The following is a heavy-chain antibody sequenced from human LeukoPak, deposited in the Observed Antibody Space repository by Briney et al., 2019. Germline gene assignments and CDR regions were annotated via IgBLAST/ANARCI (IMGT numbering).Heavy chain of an antibody. V-gene: IGHV3-7*03. D-gene: IGHD6-19*01. J-gene: IGHJ4*02. Sequence: GGSLRLSCAASGFTFSSYWMSWVRQAPGKGLEWVANIKQDGSEKYCVDSVKGRFTISRDNGKNSLYLQMNSLRAEDTAVYYCARQWLDTNFDYWGQGTLVTVSS. CDR1: GFTFSSYW. CDR3: ARQWLDTNFDY. CDR2: IKQDGSEK.